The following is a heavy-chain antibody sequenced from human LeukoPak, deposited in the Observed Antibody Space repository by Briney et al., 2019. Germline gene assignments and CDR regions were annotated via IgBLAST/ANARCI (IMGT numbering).Heavy chain of an antibody. D-gene: IGHD3-10*01. V-gene: IGHV3-66*03. CDR1: GFNVSSNY. J-gene: IGHJ4*02. CDR3: ARGPLSGSRAFDY. CDR2: IYSSGDT. Sequence: PGGSLRLSCAASGFNVSSNYMSWVRQAPGKGLEWVSVIYSSGDTYYADSVKGRFTISRDNSKNTLYLQMNSLRAEDTAVYYCARGPLSGSRAFDYWGQGTLVTVSS.